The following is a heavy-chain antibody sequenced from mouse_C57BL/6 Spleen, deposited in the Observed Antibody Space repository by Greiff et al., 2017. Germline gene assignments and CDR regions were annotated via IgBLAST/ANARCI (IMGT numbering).Heavy chain of an antibody. CDR1: GYAFSSYW. J-gene: IGHJ2*01. V-gene: IGHV1-80*01. D-gene: IGHD2-12*01. CDR3: AIGGGYREYFDY. CDR2: IYPGDGDT. Sequence: QVQLQQSGAELVKPGASVKISCKASGYAFSSYWMNWVKQRPGKGLEWIGQIYPGDGDTNYNGKFKGKATLTADKSSSPAYMQLSSLTSEDSAVSFCAIGGGYREYFDYWGQGTTLTVSS.